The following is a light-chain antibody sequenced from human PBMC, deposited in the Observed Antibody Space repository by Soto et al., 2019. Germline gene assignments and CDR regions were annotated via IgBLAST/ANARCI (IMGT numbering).Light chain of an antibody. Sequence: EIVLTQSPGTLSLSPGERATLSCRASQSVGSSYLAWYQQKPGQAPRLLIYGTSARATGIPDRFSGSGSGTDFTLTISSLEPEDLAVDYCQQLLYSSYSFGQGTKLGSK. CDR3: QQLLYSSYS. J-gene: IGKJ2*03. CDR2: GTS. CDR1: QSVGSSY. V-gene: IGKV3-20*01.